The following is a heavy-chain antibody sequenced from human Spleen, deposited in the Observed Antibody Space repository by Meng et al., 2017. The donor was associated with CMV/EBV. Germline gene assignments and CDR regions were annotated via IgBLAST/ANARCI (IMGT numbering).Heavy chain of an antibody. CDR3: VYGGYYFDY. D-gene: IGHD4-17*01. Sequence: GESLKISCAASGLTFSGYTMNWVRQAPGKGLEWVANIKQDGSEKYYVDCVKGRFTISRDNAKNSLYLQMNSLRAEDTAVYYCVYGGYYFDYWGQGTLVTVSS. J-gene: IGHJ4*02. V-gene: IGHV3-7*01. CDR2: IKQDGSEK. CDR1: GLTFSGYT.